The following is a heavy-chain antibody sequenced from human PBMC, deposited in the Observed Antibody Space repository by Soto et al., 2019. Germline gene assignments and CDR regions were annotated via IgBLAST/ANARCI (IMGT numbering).Heavy chain of an antibody. CDR1: GGTFSSYT. Sequence: QVQLVQSGAEVKKPGSSVKVSCKSSGGTFSSYTISWVRQAPGQGLEWMGRIIPILGVTNYAQKFQGRVTMTADKSPSTVSLDLSSLTSEDTAVYYCARDGQVGVVTTTLDYYSDGMDAWGQGTTVTVSS. CDR3: ARDGQVGVVTTTLDYYSDGMDA. J-gene: IGHJ6*02. D-gene: IGHD3-10*01. CDR2: IIPILGVT. V-gene: IGHV1-69*08.